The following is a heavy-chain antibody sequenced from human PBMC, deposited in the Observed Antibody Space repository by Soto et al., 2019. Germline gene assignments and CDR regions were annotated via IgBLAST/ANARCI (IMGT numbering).Heavy chain of an antibody. CDR1: GFTFRNYD. CDR3: AKNRQFRSYYESAGHYNN. D-gene: IGHD3-10*01. J-gene: IGHJ4*02. Sequence: EVQLLESGGGLVQPGGSLRLSCVASGFTFRNYDMRWVRQAPGKGLEWVSGISGTGGATYYADSVKGRFTNSRANSKNSLYLQMNSLRANDTAVYYCAKNRQFRSYYESAGHYNNWGQGTLVTVSS. CDR2: ISGTGGAT. V-gene: IGHV3-23*01.